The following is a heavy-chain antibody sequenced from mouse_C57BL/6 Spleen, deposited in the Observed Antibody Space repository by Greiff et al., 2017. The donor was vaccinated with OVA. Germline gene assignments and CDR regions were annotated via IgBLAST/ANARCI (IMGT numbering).Heavy chain of an antibody. CDR2: ITYDGSN. CDR3: ARATTVVAKFAY. D-gene: IGHD1-1*01. CDR1: GYSITSGYY. Sequence: DVQLQESGPGLVKPSQSLSLTCSVTGYSITSGYYWNWIRQFPGNKLEWMGYITYDGSNNYNPTLKNRISLTLDTSKNQFFLKLNSVTTEDTATYYCARATTVVAKFAYWGQGTLVTVSA. J-gene: IGHJ3*01. V-gene: IGHV3-6*01.